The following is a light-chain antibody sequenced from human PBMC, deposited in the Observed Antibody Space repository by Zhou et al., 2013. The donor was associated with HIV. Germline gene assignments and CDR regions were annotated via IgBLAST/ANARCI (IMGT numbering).Light chain of an antibody. V-gene: IGKV3-15*01. CDR3: QQYGDLPRT. CDR1: QSVSSN. Sequence: EIVMTQSPATLSVSPGGRATLSCRASQSVSSNLAWYQQRPGQPPRLVIYGASIRAIGIPPRFSGGGSGTEFTLTISRLEPEDFAVYYCQQYGDLPRTFGQGTKVEIK. J-gene: IGKJ1*01. CDR2: GAS.